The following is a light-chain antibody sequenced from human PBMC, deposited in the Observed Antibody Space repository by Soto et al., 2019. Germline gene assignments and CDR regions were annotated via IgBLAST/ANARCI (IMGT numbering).Light chain of an antibody. CDR3: QQSYNTPYT. V-gene: IGKV1-39*01. CDR2: AAS. J-gene: IGKJ2*01. Sequence: DIQMTQSPSSLSASVGDRVTITCQSSQTCDNYLHWYQQKPWKAPRLLIYAASRLQTGVPSRFSGSGSGTVFTLTISSLQPEDFATYYCQQSYNTPYTFGQGTKVEIK. CDR1: QTCDNY.